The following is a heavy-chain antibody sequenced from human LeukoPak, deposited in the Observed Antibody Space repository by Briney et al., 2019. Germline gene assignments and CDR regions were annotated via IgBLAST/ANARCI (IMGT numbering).Heavy chain of an antibody. CDR3: AKEMGAAWVDAFDI. Sequence: GGSLRLSCAASGFSFSDSYMSWIRQAPGQGLEWLSYIKSSDTSTFYADSMKGRFTISRDNSKNTLYLQMNSLRAEDTAVYYCAKEMGAAWVDAFDIWGQGTMVTVSS. CDR2: IKSSDTST. V-gene: IGHV3-11*01. J-gene: IGHJ3*02. D-gene: IGHD1-26*01. CDR1: GFSFSDSY.